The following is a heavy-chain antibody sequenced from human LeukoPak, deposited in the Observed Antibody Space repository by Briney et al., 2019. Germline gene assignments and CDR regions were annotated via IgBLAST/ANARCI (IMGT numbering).Heavy chain of an antibody. Sequence: GSLRLSCAASGFTFGTYWMMWVRQAPGKGLECVAIIKQDGSDTHYVDSVKGRFTISIDNAKNSLYLQMNSLRAEDTAVYYCARGFREFDPWGQGTPVTVSS. CDR1: GFTFGTYW. CDR2: IKQDGSDT. J-gene: IGHJ5*02. V-gene: IGHV3-7*01. CDR3: ARGFREFDP.